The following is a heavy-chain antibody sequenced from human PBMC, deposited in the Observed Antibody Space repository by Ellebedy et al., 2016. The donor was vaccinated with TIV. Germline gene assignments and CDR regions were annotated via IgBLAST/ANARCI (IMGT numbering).Heavy chain of an antibody. CDR2: ISNNWTT. V-gene: IGHV4-59*12. CDR1: GGSISNYY. Sequence: MPSETLSLTCTVSGGSISNYYWSWIRQPPGKGLEWIGYISNNWTTNYNPSLKSRVTISIDTSKNQSSLALSSVTAADTAVYYCARLRYFYGSGPKYSYYGMDVWGQGTTVTVSS. CDR3: ARLRYFYGSGPKYSYYGMDV. J-gene: IGHJ6*02. D-gene: IGHD3-10*01.